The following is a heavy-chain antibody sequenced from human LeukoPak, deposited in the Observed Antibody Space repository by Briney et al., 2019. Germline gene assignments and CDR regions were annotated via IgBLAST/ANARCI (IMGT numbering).Heavy chain of an antibody. CDR1: GGSFSGYY. CDR3: ARGIVATMAFDY. J-gene: IGHJ4*02. V-gene: IGHV4-34*01. D-gene: IGHD5-12*01. Sequence: PSETLSLTCAVSGGSFSGYYWSWIRQPPGKGLEWIGEINHSGSTNYNPSLTSRVTISVDTSKKQFSLKLSSVTAADTAVYYCARGIVATMAFDYWGQGTLVTVSS. CDR2: INHSGST.